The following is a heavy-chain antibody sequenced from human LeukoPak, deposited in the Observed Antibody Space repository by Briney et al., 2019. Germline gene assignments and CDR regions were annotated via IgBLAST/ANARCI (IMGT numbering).Heavy chain of an antibody. CDR2: INPNSGGT. D-gene: IGHD2-8*01. CDR1: GYTFTGYY. CDR3: ARQYCTNGVCYYGGYDY. V-gene: IGHV1-2*02. J-gene: IGHJ4*02. Sequence: ASVKVSCKASGYTFTGYYMHWVRRAPGQGLEWMGWINPNSGGTNYAQKFQGRVTMTRDTSISTAYMELSRLRSDDTAVYYCARQYCTNGVCYYGGYDYWGQGTLVTVSS.